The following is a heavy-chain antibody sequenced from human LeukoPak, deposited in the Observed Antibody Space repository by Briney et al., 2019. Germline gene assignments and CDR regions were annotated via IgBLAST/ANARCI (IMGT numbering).Heavy chain of an antibody. CDR3: ATWGDGYNSDWYFDL. V-gene: IGHV1-18*01. Sequence: ASVKVSRKASGYTFTSYGISWVRQAPGQGLEWMGWISAYNGNTNYAQKFQGRVTMTEDTSTDTAYMELSSLRSEDTAVYYCATWGDGYNSDWYFDLWGRGTLVTVSS. J-gene: IGHJ2*01. CDR1: GYTFTSYG. D-gene: IGHD5-24*01. CDR2: ISAYNGNT.